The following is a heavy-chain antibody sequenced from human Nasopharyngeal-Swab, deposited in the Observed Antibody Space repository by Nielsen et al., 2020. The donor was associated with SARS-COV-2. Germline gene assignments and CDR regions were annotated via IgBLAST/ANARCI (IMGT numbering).Heavy chain of an antibody. J-gene: IGHJ3*02. Sequence: SETLSLTRAVSGGSISSSNWWSWVRQPPGKGLEWIGEIYHSGSTNYNPSLKSRVTISVDESKNQFSLKLSSVTAADTAVYFCARDVVGATTTDAFDIWGQGTMVTVSS. CDR1: GGSISSSNW. CDR3: ARDVVGATTTDAFDI. V-gene: IGHV4-4*02. D-gene: IGHD1-26*01. CDR2: IYHSGST.